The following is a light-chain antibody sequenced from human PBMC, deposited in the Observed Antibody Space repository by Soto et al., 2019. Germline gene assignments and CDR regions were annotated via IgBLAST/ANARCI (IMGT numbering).Light chain of an antibody. V-gene: IGLV2-14*01. CDR2: EVS. Sequence: QSALTQPASVSGSPGQSITISCTGTSSDVGGYNYVSWYQQHPGKAPKLMIYEVSNRPSGVSNRFSGSKSGNTASLAISGPQAEDEAYYYCTSYTSSSTWVFGGGTKLTVL. CDR3: TSYTSSSTWV. J-gene: IGLJ3*02. CDR1: SSDVGGYNY.